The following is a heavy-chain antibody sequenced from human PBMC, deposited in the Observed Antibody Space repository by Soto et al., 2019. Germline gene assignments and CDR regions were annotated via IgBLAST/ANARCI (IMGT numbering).Heavy chain of an antibody. V-gene: IGHV1-3*01. J-gene: IGHJ4*02. CDR3: ARSIVVVTALDY. CDR1: GITLSTYA. Sequence: ASVKVSCKASGITLSTYAIHWVRQAPGQRLEWMGWINAGNGNTKYSQKFQGRVTITRDTSASTAYMELSSLRSEDTAVYYCARSIVVVTALDYWGQGTLVTVSS. D-gene: IGHD2-21*02. CDR2: INAGNGNT.